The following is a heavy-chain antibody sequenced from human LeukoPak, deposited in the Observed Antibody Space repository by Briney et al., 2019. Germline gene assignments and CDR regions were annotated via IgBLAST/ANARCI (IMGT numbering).Heavy chain of an antibody. CDR1: GYSFTSYW. CDR3: ARRQGCSSTSCPPDS. J-gene: IGHJ4*02. CDR2: IDPSDSYT. D-gene: IGHD2-2*01. V-gene: IGHV5-10-1*01. Sequence: GESLKISCKGSGYSFTSYWISWVRQMPGKGLEWMGRIDPSDSYTNYSPSFQGHVTISADKSISTAYLQWSSLKASDTAMYYCARRQGCSSTSCPPDSWGQGTLVTVSS.